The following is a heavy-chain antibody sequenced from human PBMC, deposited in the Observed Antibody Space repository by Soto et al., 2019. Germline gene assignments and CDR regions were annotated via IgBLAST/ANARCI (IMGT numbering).Heavy chain of an antibody. D-gene: IGHD6-13*01. CDR1: GGSISSGGYY. V-gene: IGHV4-31*03. J-gene: IGHJ6*02. CDR3: AREGSSWPRFYYYYGMDV. Sequence: SETLSLTCTVSGGSISSGGYYWSWIRQHPGKGLEWIGYIYYSGSTYYNPSLKSRVTISVDTSKNQFSLKLSSVTAADTAVYYCAREGSSWPRFYYYYGMDVWGQGTTVTVSS. CDR2: IYYSGST.